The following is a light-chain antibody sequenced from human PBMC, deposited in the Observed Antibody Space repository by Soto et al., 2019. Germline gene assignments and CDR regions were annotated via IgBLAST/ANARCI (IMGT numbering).Light chain of an antibody. J-gene: IGKJ4*01. V-gene: IGKV3-20*01. CDR2: GTS. CDR3: QQYDSSPLT. CDR1: QTVSNSY. Sequence: ETVLTQSPGSLSLSLGDRATLSCRASQTVSNSYLAWYQQKPGQAPRLLIYGTSSRATGIPDRFSGSGSGTDFTLTISRLEPEDFAVYYCQQYDSSPLTFGGGTKVDIK.